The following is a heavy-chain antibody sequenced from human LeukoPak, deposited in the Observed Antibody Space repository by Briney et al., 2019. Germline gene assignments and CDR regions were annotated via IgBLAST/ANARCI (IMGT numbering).Heavy chain of an antibody. D-gene: IGHD6-13*01. CDR3: ARRQYSSSDFDY. Sequence: GRSLRLSCAASGFTFSSYAMHWVRQAPGKGLEWVAVISYDGSNKYYADSVKGRFTISRDNSKNTLYLQMNSLRAEDTAVYYCARRQYSSSDFDYWGQGTLVTVSS. CDR1: GFTFSSYA. J-gene: IGHJ4*02. V-gene: IGHV3-30-3*01. CDR2: ISYDGSNK.